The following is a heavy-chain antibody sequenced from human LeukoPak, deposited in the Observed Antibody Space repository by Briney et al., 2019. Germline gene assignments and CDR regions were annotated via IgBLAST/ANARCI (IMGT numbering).Heavy chain of an antibody. CDR3: AREYYYGGNFDY. CDR1: GGSISSNSYY. D-gene: IGHD3-10*01. Sequence: SETLSLTCTVSGGSISSNSYYWGWIRQPPGKGLEWIGTIYYSGSTYYNPSLKSRVTISIDTSKNQFSLKLSSVTAADTAVYYCAREYYYGGNFDYWGQGTLVTVSS. J-gene: IGHJ4*02. CDR2: IYYSGST. V-gene: IGHV4-39*07.